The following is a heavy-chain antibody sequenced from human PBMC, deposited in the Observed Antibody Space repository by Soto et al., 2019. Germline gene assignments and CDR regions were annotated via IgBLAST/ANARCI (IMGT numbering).Heavy chain of an antibody. CDR2: VYQSGST. J-gene: IGHJ3*01. CDR1: GGSVSSGGFS. V-gene: IGHV4-30-2*01. CDR3: ARDWGYCSSSSCREPAFDV. D-gene: IGHD2-15*01. Sequence: PSETLSLTCTVSGGSVSSGGFSWNWIRQPPGKGLEWIGYVYQSGSTYYNPSPMSRVSISLDRSKNQFSLTLNSVTAADTAVYYCARDWGYCSSSSCREPAFDVWGQGTVVTVSS.